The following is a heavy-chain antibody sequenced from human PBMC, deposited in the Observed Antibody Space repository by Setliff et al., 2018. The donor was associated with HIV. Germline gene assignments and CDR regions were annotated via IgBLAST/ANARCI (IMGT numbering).Heavy chain of an antibody. CDR3: STDADIDLYYYDSSGCYPFDQ. Sequence: GGSLRLSCAASGFTFSNAWMNWVRQAPGKGLEWVGRIKNEADGETTDYAAPVKGRFTISRDDSKNTLYLQMNSLKTEDTAVYYCSTDADIDLYYYDSSGCYPFDQWGQGTLVTVSS. J-gene: IGHJ4*02. CDR2: IKNEADGETT. CDR1: GFTFSNAW. V-gene: IGHV3-15*01. D-gene: IGHD3-22*01.